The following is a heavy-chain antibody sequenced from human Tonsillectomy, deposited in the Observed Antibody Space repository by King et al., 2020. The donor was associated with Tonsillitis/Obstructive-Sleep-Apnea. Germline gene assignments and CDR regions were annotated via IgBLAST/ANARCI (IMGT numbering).Heavy chain of an antibody. V-gene: IGHV3-23*04. CDR3: AKDPVSNNGVLYPFDI. Sequence: VQLVESGGGLVQPGESLRLSCAASGFTFNIYAMNWVRQAPGKGPEWVSAVSADTNRTYYADSVKGRFTISRDNSKSTVYLQMKSLRAEDTAVYNCAKDPVSNNGVLYPFDIWGQGTMVTVTS. CDR1: GFTFNIYA. D-gene: IGHD2-8*01. J-gene: IGHJ3*02. CDR2: VSADTNRT.